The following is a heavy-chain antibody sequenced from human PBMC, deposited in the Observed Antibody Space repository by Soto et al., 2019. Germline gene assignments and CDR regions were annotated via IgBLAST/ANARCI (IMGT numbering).Heavy chain of an antibody. CDR3: ARIVRGVTADAFDI. CDR2: IDWDDDK. J-gene: IGHJ3*02. D-gene: IGHD3-10*02. CDR1: GFSLRTRGMC. Sequence: SGPTLGEPTQTLTLTCTFSGFSLRTRGMCVSWIRQPPGKALEWLALIDWDDDKYYSTSLKTRLTISKDTSKNQVVLTMTNMDPVDTDTYYCARIVRGVTADAFDIWGQATMVTVSS. V-gene: IGHV2-70*01.